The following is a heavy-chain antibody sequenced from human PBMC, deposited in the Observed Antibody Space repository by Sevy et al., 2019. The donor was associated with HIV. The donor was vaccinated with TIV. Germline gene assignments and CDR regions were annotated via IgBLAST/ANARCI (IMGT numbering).Heavy chain of an antibody. D-gene: IGHD3-22*01. V-gene: IGHV3-30*18. Sequence: GGSLRLSCAASGFTFSGHGMHWVRQAPGKGLEWVALISYDGSDKCYADSVKGRFTISRDNSKNTLYLQMNSLRAEDTAVYYSAKDQGAEKYYYDSSGYRDYWGQGTLVTVSS. CDR1: GFTFSGHG. CDR3: AKDQGAEKYYYDSSGYRDY. J-gene: IGHJ4*02. CDR2: ISYDGSDK.